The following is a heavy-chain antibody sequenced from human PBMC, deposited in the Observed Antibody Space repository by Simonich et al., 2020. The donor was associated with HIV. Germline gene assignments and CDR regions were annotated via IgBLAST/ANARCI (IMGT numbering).Heavy chain of an antibody. V-gene: IGHV4-34*01. Sequence: QVQLQQWGAGLLKPSETLSLTCAVYGGSFSGYYWSWIRQPPGKGREWLGEINHSGTPHYNPTLKSRVTISVDKSKNQFSLKVNSVTAADTAVYYCATAAASHSGSYGGYYYYGMDVWGQGTTVTVSS. D-gene: IGHD1-26*01. J-gene: IGHJ6*02. CDR1: GGSFSGYY. CDR3: ATAAASHSGSYGGYYYYGMDV. CDR2: INHSGTP.